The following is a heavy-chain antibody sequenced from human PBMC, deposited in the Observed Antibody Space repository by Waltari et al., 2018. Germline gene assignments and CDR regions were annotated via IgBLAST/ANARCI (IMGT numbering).Heavy chain of an antibody. CDR1: GFTFSRVA. CDR3: AAADYFDY. D-gene: IGHD6-25*01. V-gene: IGHV3-23*01. J-gene: IGHJ4*02. Sequence: EVQLLESGGGLVQPGGSLRPACAASGFTFSRVARSWVRQAPGKGLEWVSAISGSGGRTYYADSVKGRFTISRDNSKNTLYLQINSLRAEDTAVYYCAAADYFDYWGQGTLVTVSS. CDR2: ISGSGGRT.